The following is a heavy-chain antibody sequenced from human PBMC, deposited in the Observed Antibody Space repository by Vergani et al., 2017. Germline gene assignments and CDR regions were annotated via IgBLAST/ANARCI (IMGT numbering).Heavy chain of an antibody. CDR1: GFTFDDYA. CDR2: ISWNSGSI. Sequence: EVQLVESGGGLVQPGRSLRLSCAASGFTFDDYAMHWVRQAPGKGMEWVSGISWNSGSIGYADSVKGRFTISRDNAKNSLYLQMNSLRAEDTDVYYCARARGTGTTLFGFDYWGQGTLVTVSS. CDR3: ARARGTGTTLFGFDY. V-gene: IGHV3-9*01. D-gene: IGHD1-1*01. J-gene: IGHJ4*02.